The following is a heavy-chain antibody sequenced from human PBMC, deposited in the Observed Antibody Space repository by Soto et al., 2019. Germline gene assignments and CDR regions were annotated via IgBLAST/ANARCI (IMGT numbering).Heavy chain of an antibody. D-gene: IGHD2-2*01. CDR2: IIPISETT. V-gene: IGHV1-69*01. J-gene: IGHJ6*02. CDR3: ARSQGSSTSLEIYYYYYYGMDV. CDR1: GGTFSSYA. Sequence: QVQLVQSGAEVKKSGSSVKVSCKASGGTFSSYAISWVRQAPGQGLEWMGGIIPISETTNYAQKFQGRVTITADESKSTAYMELSSLRSEDTAVYYCARSQGSSTSLEIYYYYYYGMDVWGQGTTVTVSS.